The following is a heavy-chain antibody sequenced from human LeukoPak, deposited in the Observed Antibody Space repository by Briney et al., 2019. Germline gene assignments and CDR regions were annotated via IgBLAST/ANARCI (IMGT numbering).Heavy chain of an antibody. CDR3: ARDYYYDSSGYYYYYMDV. D-gene: IGHD3-22*01. CDR1: GFTVSSNY. CDR2: IYSGGST. Sequence: GGSLRLSCAASGFTVSSNYMSWVRQAPGKGLEWDSVIYSGGSTYYADSVKGRFTISRDNSKNTLYLQMNSLRAEDTAVYYCARDYYYDSSGYYYYYMDVWGKGTTVTVSS. V-gene: IGHV3-53*01. J-gene: IGHJ6*03.